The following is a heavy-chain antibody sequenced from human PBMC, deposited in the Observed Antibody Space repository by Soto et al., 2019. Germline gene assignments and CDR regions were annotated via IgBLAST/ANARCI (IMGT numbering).Heavy chain of an antibody. V-gene: IGHV3-53*01. J-gene: IGHJ6*02. Sequence: GGSLRLSCAASGFTFSSYAMSWVRQAPGKGLEWVSVIYSGGSTYYADSVKGRFTISRDNSKNTLYLQMNSLRAEDTAVYYCARNGLEPTQYYYYGMDVWGQGTTVTVSS. CDR3: ARNGLEPTQYYYYGMDV. CDR1: GFTFSSYA. CDR2: IYSGGST. D-gene: IGHD1-1*01.